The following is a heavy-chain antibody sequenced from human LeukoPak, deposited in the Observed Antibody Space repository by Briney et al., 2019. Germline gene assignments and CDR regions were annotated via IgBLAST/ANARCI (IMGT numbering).Heavy chain of an antibody. D-gene: IGHD6-13*01. J-gene: IGHJ6*03. CDR1: GGSFSSYY. CDR2: IYYSGST. Sequence: SETLSLTCAVYGGSFSSYYWGWIRQPPGKGLEWIGSIYYSGSTYYNPSLKSRVTISVDTSKNQFSLKLSSVTAADTAVYYCARGPGIAAAGTAPHYYYMDVWGKGTTVTVSS. CDR3: ARGPGIAAAGTAPHYYYMDV. V-gene: IGHV4-39*07.